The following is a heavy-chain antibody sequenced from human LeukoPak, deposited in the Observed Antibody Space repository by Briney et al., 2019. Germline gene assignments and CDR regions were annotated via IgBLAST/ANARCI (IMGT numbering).Heavy chain of an antibody. J-gene: IGHJ4*02. V-gene: IGHV3-23*01. CDR1: GFSFSNYA. CDR2: ISGSGDGT. Sequence: GGPLRLSCAASGFSFSNYAMSWVRQTPGKGLEWVSGISGSGDGTYYAGSMEGRFTISRDNSKNTLDLQMNSLRAEDTAVYYCAKDREQWLMYYFDFWGQGTLLTVSS. CDR3: AKDREQWLMYYFDF. D-gene: IGHD6-19*01.